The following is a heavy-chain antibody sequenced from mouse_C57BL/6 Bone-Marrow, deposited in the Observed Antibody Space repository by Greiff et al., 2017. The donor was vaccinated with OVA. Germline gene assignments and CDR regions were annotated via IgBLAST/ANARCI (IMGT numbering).Heavy chain of an antibody. V-gene: IGHV5-15*01. D-gene: IGHD2-3*01. CDR2: ISNLAYSI. Sequence: DVQLVESGGGLVQPGGSLKLSCAASGFTFSDYGMAWVRQAPRKGPEWVAFISNLAYSIYYADTVTGRFTISSENAKNTLYLDMSSLRSEDTAMYYCAREGWLLFAMDYWGQGTSVTVSS. CDR3: AREGWLLFAMDY. CDR1: GFTFSDYG. J-gene: IGHJ4*01.